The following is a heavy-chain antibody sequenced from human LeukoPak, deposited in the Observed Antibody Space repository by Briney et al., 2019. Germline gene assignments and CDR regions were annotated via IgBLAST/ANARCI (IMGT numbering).Heavy chain of an antibody. J-gene: IGHJ6*03. V-gene: IGHV3-23*01. Sequence: GGSLRLSCAASGFTFSSYAMNWVRQAPGKGLEWVSGISSSGGSTYYADSVKGRFTISRDNSKNTLYLQMNSLRAEDTAVYYCAKSGRWLQYYYYYMDVWGKGTTVTVSS. CDR2: ISSSGGST. D-gene: IGHD5-24*01. CDR3: AKSGRWLQYYYYYMDV. CDR1: GFTFSSYA.